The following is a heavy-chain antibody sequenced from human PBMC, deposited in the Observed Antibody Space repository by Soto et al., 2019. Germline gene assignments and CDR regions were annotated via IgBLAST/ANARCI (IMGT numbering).Heavy chain of an antibody. V-gene: IGHV3-30*18. CDR3: AKVDVIGYYGMDV. J-gene: IGHJ6*02. Sequence: GGSLRLSCAASGFTFSSYVMHWVRQSPGKGLEWVAVISYDGSNKYYADSVKGRFTISRDNSKNTLYLQMNSLRAEDTAVYYCAKVDVIGYYGMDVWGQGTTVTVSS. CDR2: ISYDGSNK. CDR1: GFTFSSYV.